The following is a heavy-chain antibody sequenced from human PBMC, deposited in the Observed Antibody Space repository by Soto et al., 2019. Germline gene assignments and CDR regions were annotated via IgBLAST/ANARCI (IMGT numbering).Heavy chain of an antibody. CDR3: AKDKHPLRVLDAFDI. D-gene: IGHD2-8*01. V-gene: IGHV3-23*01. J-gene: IGHJ3*02. CDR1: GFTFSSHA. Sequence: PGGSLRLSCAASGFTFSSHAMSWVRQAPGKGLEWVSAISGSGGSTYYADSVKGRFTISRDNSKNTLYLQMNSLRAEDTAVYYCAKDKHPLRVLDAFDIWGQGTMVTVSS. CDR2: ISGSGGST.